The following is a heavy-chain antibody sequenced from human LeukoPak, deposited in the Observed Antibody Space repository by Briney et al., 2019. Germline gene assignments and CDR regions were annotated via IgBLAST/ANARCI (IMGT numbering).Heavy chain of an antibody. CDR3: PRPYQPGD. CDR2: IYHSGST. D-gene: IGHD2-2*01. Sequence: SGTLSLTCAVSGASISSSNWWSWVRQPPGKGLEWIGEIYHSGSTNYNPSLNPSLKSRVTISVDKSKNQFSLKLNSVTAADTAVYYCPRPYQPGDWGQGTLVTVS. V-gene: IGHV4-4*02. J-gene: IGHJ4*02. CDR1: GASISSSNW.